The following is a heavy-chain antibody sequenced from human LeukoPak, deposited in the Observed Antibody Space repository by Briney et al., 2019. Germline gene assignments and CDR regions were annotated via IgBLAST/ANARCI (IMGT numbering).Heavy chain of an antibody. D-gene: IGHD2-15*01. Sequence: SETLSLTCAVYGGSFGGYYWSWIRQPPGKGLEWIGEINHSGSTNYNPSLKSRVTISVDTSKNQFSLKLSSVTAADTAVYYCARGGRYCSGGSCPKYYYYMDVWGKGTTVTVSS. V-gene: IGHV4-34*01. CDR2: INHSGST. CDR3: ARGGRYCSGGSCPKYYYYMDV. J-gene: IGHJ6*03. CDR1: GGSFGGYY.